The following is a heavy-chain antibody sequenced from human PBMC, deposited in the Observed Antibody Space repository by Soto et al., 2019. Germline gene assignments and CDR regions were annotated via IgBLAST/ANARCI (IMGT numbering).Heavy chain of an antibody. CDR1: GGSFSSFY. CDR3: ATYDSGGKFDF. V-gene: IGHV4-59*01. CDR2: VYYSGTI. J-gene: IGHJ4*02. D-gene: IGHD3-22*01. Sequence: QVQLQESGPGLVKPSETLSLTCTVSGGSFSSFYWSWIRQPPGKGLEWIGYVYYSGTINNNPSLKGRVSISVDTSKNQFSLKLISVTAADTAVYYCATYDSGGKFDFWGQGTLVTVSS.